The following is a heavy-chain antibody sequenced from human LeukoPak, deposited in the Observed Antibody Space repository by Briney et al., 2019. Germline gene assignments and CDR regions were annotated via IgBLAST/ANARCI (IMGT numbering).Heavy chain of an antibody. CDR1: GFTFRSYG. CDR2: IWYDGSNK. J-gene: IGHJ6*02. D-gene: IGHD6-13*01. Sequence: PGRSLRLSCAASGFTFRSYGMHWVRQAPGKGLEWVAVIWYDGSNKYYADSVKGRFTISRDNSKNTLDLQMNSLRAEDTAVYYCARDQGSNSNYGMDVWGQGTTVTVSS. CDR3: ARDQGSNSNYGMDV. V-gene: IGHV3-33*01.